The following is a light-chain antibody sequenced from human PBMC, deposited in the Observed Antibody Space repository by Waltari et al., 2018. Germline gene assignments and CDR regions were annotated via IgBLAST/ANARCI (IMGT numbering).Light chain of an antibody. CDR3: QAWDSSTAVA. Sequence: SYELTQPPSVSVSPGQTASITCPGETVGEKFSSWYQQKSGQSPALVIYQDTKRPPGIPERFSGSNSGNTATLTISGTQALDEADYYCQAWDSSTAVAFGGGTKLTVL. V-gene: IGLV3-1*01. CDR1: TVGEKF. CDR2: QDT. J-gene: IGLJ2*01.